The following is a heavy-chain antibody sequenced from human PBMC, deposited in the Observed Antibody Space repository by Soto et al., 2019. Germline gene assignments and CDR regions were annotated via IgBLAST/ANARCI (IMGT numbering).Heavy chain of an antibody. J-gene: IGHJ5*02. V-gene: IGHV3-30*18. CDR3: AKDGFVYSSSWYTNWFDP. Sequence: QVQLVESGGGVVQPGRSLRLSCAASGFTFSSYGMHWVRQAPGTGLEWVAVISYDGSNKYYADSVKGRFTISRDNSKNTLYLQMNSLRAEDTAVYYCAKDGFVYSSSWYTNWFDPWGQGTLVTVSS. CDR1: GFTFSSYG. D-gene: IGHD6-13*01. CDR2: ISYDGSNK.